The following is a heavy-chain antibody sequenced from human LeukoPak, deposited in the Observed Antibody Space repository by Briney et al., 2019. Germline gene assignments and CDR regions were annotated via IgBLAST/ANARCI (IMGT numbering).Heavy chain of an antibody. CDR2: IKQDGSEK. Sequence: GGSLRLSCVASGFTFTSYWMGWVRQAPGKGLEWVANIKQDGSEKYYVDSVKGRFTISRDNAQNSLYLQMNSLRSDDTAVYYCARDLHDFWSGPSNWGQGTLVTVSS. CDR3: ARDLHDFWSGPSN. V-gene: IGHV3-7*01. CDR1: GFTFTSYW. J-gene: IGHJ4*02. D-gene: IGHD3-3*01.